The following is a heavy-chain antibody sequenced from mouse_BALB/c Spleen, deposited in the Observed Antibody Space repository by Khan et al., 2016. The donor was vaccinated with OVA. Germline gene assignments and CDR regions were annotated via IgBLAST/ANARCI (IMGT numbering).Heavy chain of an antibody. D-gene: IGHD2-1*01. V-gene: IGHV1S81*02. CDR2: INPSNGRT. CDR3: ARLLINFDY. CDR1: GYTLTSYW. Sequence: VQLQQSGAELVNPVASVNLSCKASGYTLTSYWMHWVKQRPGQGLEWIGEINPSNGRTNYNEKFKSKATLTVDKSSSTAYMQLSSPTSEDSAVYYCARLLINFDYWGQGTTLTVSS. J-gene: IGHJ2*01.